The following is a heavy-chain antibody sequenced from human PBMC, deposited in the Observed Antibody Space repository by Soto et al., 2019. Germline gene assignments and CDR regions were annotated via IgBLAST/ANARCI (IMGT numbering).Heavy chain of an antibody. CDR1: GFTVSNNY. Sequence: EVQLVESGGGLIQPGGSLRLSCAVSGFTVSNNYMSWVRQAPGKGLEGVSVIYSGGYTAYGDSVKGRFTISRDNSKNTIYLTKNSLRADALAVLYGGPERGGGGYWGQGTLVTVSS. D-gene: IGHD1-26*01. CDR2: IYSGGYT. CDR3: GPERGGGGY. J-gene: IGHJ4*02. V-gene: IGHV3-53*01.